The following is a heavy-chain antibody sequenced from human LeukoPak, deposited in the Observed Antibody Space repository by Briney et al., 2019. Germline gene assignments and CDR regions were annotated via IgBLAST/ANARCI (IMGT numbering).Heavy chain of an antibody. CDR2: INHSGST. Sequence: SETLSLTCAVYGGSFSGYYWSWIRQPPGKGLEWIGEINHSGSTNYNPSLKSRVTISVDTSKNQFSLKLSSVTAADTAVYYCARDRGAAAGFDAFDIWGQGTMVTVSS. D-gene: IGHD6-13*01. CDR1: GGSFSGYY. CDR3: ARDRGAAAGFDAFDI. J-gene: IGHJ3*02. V-gene: IGHV4-34*01.